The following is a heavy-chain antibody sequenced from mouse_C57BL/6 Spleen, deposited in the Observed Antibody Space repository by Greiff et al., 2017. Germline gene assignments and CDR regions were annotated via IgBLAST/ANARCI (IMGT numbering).Heavy chain of an antibody. CDR3: ARCRQTAQARDY. Sequence: QVQLQQPGAELVKPGASVKMSCKASGYTFTSYWITWVKQRPGPGLEWIGDIYPGSGSTNYNEKFKSKATLTVDTSSSTAYMQLSSLTSEDEAVYYCARCRQTAQARDYWGQGTTLTVSS. J-gene: IGHJ2*01. D-gene: IGHD3-2*02. CDR1: GYTFTSYW. CDR2: IYPGSGST. V-gene: IGHV1-55*01.